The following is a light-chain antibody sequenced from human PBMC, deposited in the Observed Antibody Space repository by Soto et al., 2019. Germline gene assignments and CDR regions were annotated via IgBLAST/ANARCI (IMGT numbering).Light chain of an antibody. CDR2: AAS. J-gene: IGKJ1*01. CDR3: QQSYSTPPWT. CDR1: QSISIY. Sequence: DIQMTQSPSSLSASVGDRVTITCRASQSISIYLNWYQQKPGKAPKVLIYAASSLQSGVPSRFSGSGSGTDFTLTISSLQPEDFATYYCQQSYSTPPWTFGQGTKVEIK. V-gene: IGKV1-39*01.